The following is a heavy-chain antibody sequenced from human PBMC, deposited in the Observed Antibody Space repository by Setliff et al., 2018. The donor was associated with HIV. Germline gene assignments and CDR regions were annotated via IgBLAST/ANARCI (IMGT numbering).Heavy chain of an antibody. Sequence: ASETLSLTCGVSGGSISDSKYYWSWIRQPPGKGLEFIGSIYRTGKTYYNLSLKSRLTMSLDTSKNQFSLNLSSVTAADTAVYYCASRVYYYDESAILREEGFVPWGQGTLVTVTS. D-gene: IGHD3-22*01. CDR3: ASRVYYYDESAILREEGFVP. CDR1: GGSISDSKYY. V-gene: IGHV4-39*01. CDR2: IYRTGKT. J-gene: IGHJ5*02.